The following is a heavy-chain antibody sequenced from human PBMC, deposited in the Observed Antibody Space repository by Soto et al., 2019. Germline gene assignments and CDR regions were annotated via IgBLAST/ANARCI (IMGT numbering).Heavy chain of an antibody. V-gene: IGHV4-59*01. J-gene: IGHJ3*02. Sequence: SETLSLTCTVSGGSISSYYWSWMRQPPGKGLEWIGYIYYRGSTNYNPSLKSRVTISVDTSKSQFSLKLSSGAAAYTAVYYCARDRSVAGSNYDACEIWGQRTMVTVSS. D-gene: IGHD6-19*01. CDR2: IYYRGST. CDR1: GGSISSYY. CDR3: ARDRSVAGSNYDACEI.